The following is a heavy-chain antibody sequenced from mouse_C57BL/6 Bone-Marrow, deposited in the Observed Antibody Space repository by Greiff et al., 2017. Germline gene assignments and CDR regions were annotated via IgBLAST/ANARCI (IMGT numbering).Heavy chain of an antibody. D-gene: IGHD2-3*01. J-gene: IGHJ2*01. Sequence: EVKLVESGGGLVQPGGSLSLSCAASGFTFTDYYMSWVRQPPGKALEWLGFIRNKANGYTTEYSASVKGRFTISRDNSQSIIYLQMNALRAEDSATYYCARWRDGPLDYWGQGTTLTVSS. CDR1: GFTFTDYY. CDR2: IRNKANGYTT. V-gene: IGHV7-3*01. CDR3: ARWRDGPLDY.